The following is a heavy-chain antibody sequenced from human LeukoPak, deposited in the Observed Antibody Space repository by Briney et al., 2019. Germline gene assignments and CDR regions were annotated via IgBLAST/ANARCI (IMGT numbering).Heavy chain of an antibody. V-gene: IGHV4-59*01. J-gene: IGHJ5*02. CDR2: IYYSGST. Sequence: SETLSLTCTVSGGSISSYYWSWIRQPPGKGLEWIGYIYYSGSTNYNPSLKSRVTISVDTSKNQFSLKLSSVTAADTAVYYCARRQLEKIAVADWFDPWGQGTLVTVSS. D-gene: IGHD6-19*01. CDR1: GGSISSYY. CDR3: ARRQLEKIAVADWFDP.